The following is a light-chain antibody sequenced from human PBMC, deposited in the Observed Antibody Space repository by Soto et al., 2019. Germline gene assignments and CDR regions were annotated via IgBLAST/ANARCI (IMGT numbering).Light chain of an antibody. Sequence: EIVLTQSPATLSLSPGERATLSCRASQSVGTFFAWYQQKPGQAPRLLIYDASNRATGIPARFSGSGSGTEFTLTISSLQSEDVAVYFCQHYNNWPWTLGQGTKVDIK. CDR1: QSVGTF. V-gene: IGKV3-11*01. CDR3: QHYNNWPWT. CDR2: DAS. J-gene: IGKJ1*01.